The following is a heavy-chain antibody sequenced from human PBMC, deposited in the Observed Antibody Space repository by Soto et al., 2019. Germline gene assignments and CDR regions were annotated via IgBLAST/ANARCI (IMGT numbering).Heavy chain of an antibody. V-gene: IGHV4-31*03. Sequence: SETLSLTCTVSGGSISSGGYYWSWIRQHPGKGLEWIGYIYYSGSTYYNPSLKSRVTISVDTSKNQFSLKLSSVTAADMAMYYCASLKTIGAAAGKGWFDPWRQGTLVTVSS. CDR3: ASLKTIGAAAGKGWFDP. J-gene: IGHJ5*02. D-gene: IGHD6-13*01. CDR2: IYYSGST. CDR1: GGSISSGGYY.